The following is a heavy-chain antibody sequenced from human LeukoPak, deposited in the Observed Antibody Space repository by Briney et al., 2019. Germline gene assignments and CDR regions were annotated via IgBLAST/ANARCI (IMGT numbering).Heavy chain of an antibody. CDR3: ARVGVTAATADY. J-gene: IGHJ4*02. CDR1: GYTFTSYG. CDR2: ISAYNGNT. D-gene: IGHD6-25*01. Sequence: ASVKVSCKASGYTFTSYGISWVRQAPGQGLEWMGWISAYNGNTNYAQKLQGRVTKTTDTSTSTVYMELNSLRSEDTAVYFCARVGVTAATADYWGQGTLVTVSS. V-gene: IGHV1-18*01.